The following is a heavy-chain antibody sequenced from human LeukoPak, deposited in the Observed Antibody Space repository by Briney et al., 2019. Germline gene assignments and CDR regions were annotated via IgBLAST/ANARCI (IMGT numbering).Heavy chain of an antibody. J-gene: IGHJ4*02. CDR3: ASLTYGPAY. D-gene: IGHD3-10*01. CDR2: INDDGSAT. V-gene: IGHV3-74*01. Sequence: PGGSLRLSCAASGFTFSNSWMHWVRQAPGKGLVWVSAINDDGSATYYVDSVKGRFTISRDNAKSTLSLQMNSLRAEDTAVYYCASLTYGPAYWGQGTLVTVSS. CDR1: GFTFSNSW.